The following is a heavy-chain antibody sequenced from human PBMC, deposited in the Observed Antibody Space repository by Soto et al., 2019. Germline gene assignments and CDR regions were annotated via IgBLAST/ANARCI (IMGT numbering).Heavy chain of an antibody. CDR2: ISSSGSTI. CDR1: GFTFSSYE. J-gene: IGHJ6*02. Sequence: PGGSLRLSCAASGFTFSSYEMNWVRQAPGKGLEWVSYISSSGSTIYYADSVKGRFTISRDNAKNSLYLQMNSLRAEDTAVYYCARILGSVVVAATPYYYYYGMDVWGQGTKVTVSS. D-gene: IGHD2-15*01. V-gene: IGHV3-48*03. CDR3: ARILGSVVVAATPYYYYYGMDV.